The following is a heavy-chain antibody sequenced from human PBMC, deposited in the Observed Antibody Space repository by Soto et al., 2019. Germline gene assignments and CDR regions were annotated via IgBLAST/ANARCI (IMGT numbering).Heavy chain of an antibody. J-gene: IGHJ3*02. V-gene: IGHV4-38-2*02. Sequence: SETLSLTCTVSGYSISSGYYWGWIRQPPGKGLEWIGSIYHSGSTYYNPSLKSRVTISVDTSKNQFSLKLSSVTAADTAVYYCARAPVGTEVAVAGTAFDIWGQGTMVTVSS. CDR1: GYSISSGYY. CDR3: ARAPVGTEVAVAGTAFDI. D-gene: IGHD6-19*01. CDR2: IYHSGST.